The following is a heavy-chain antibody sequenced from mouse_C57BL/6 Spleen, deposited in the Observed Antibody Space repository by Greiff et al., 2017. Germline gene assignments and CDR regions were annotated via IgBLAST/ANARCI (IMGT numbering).Heavy chain of an antibody. D-gene: IGHD1-1*01. V-gene: IGHV1-76*01. CDR1: GYTFTDYY. J-gene: IGHJ2*01. CDR2: MYPGSGNT. Sequence: VMLVESGAELVRPGASVQLSCKASGYTFTDYYLNWVKQRPGQGLEWIARMYPGSGNTYYNEKFKGKATLTAEKSSSTAYMQLSSLTSEDSAVYFCARDGSRGYFDDWGQGTTLTVSS. CDR3: ARDGSRGYFDD.